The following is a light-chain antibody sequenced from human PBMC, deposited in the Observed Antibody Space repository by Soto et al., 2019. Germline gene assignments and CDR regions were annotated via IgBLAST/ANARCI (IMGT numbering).Light chain of an antibody. J-gene: IGKJ2*01. CDR2: TTS. CDR1: HSISTY. CDR3: QQSYSSPYT. V-gene: IGKV1-39*01. Sequence: DIQLTQAPSSLSASVGDRVTITCRASHSISTYLNWYQQKPGKAPSLLLYTTSSLQSGVPSRFSGSGSGKDFTLTIGDLQPADFAIYYCQQSYSSPYTFGLGTKVQIK.